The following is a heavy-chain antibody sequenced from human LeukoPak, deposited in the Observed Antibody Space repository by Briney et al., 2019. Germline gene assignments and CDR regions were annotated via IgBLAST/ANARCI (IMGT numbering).Heavy chain of an antibody. D-gene: IGHD3-10*01. CDR2: ISNSGRAI. Sequence: GSLRLSCAASGFPFSSYDMIWVRPPPGKGLEWVSSISNSGRAIYYLDSVRGRFSISRDNAKNSLYLQMNSLRAEDTAVYYCAMKGGSGSYYAAFDYWGQGTLVTVSS. V-gene: IGHV3-48*03. J-gene: IGHJ4*02. CDR1: GFPFSSYD. CDR3: AMKGGSGSYYAAFDY.